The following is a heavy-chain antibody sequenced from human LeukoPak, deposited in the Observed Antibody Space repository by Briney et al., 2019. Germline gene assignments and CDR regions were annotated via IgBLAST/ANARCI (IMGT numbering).Heavy chain of an antibody. V-gene: IGHV3-23*01. CDR2: ISGSGGST. D-gene: IGHD6-19*01. J-gene: IGHJ4*02. CDR3: EVAGYSSGWYDY. CDR1: GFTFSSYA. Sequence: GGSLRLSCAASGFTFSSYAMSWVRQAPGKGLEWVSAISGSGGSTYYADSVKGRFTISRDNSKNTLYLQMNSLRAEDTAVYYCEVAGYSSGWYDYWGQGTLVTVSS.